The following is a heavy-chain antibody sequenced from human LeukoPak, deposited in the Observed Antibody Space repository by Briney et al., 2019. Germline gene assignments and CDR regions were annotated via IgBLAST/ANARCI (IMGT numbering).Heavy chain of an antibody. V-gene: IGHV1-18*01. D-gene: IGHD2-15*01. J-gene: IGHJ2*01. CDR1: GYTFTSYG. Sequence: ASVKVSCKASGYTFTSYGISWVRQAPGQGLEWMGWISAYNGNTNYAQKLQGRVTMTTDTSTSTAYMELRSLRSGDTAVYYCARDSEGYCSGGSCRSYWYFDLWGRGTLVTVSS. CDR2: ISAYNGNT. CDR3: ARDSEGYCSGGSCRSYWYFDL.